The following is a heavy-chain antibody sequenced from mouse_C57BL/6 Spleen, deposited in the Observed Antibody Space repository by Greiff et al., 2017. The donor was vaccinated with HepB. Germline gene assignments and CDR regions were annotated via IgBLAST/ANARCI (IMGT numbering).Heavy chain of an antibody. Sequence: VQLQQSGPELVKPGASVKISCKASGYTFTDYYMNWVKQSHGKSLEWIGDINPNNGGTSYNQKFKGKATLTVDKSSSTAYMELRSLTSEDSAVYYCARGDSSGYYYAMDYWGQGTSVTVSS. CDR1: GYTFTDYY. V-gene: IGHV1-26*01. D-gene: IGHD3-2*02. J-gene: IGHJ4*01. CDR3: ARGDSSGYYYAMDY. CDR2: INPNNGGT.